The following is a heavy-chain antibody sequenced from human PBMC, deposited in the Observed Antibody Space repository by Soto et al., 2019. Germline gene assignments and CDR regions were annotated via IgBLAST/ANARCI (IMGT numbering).Heavy chain of an antibody. D-gene: IGHD6-6*01. V-gene: IGHV4-59*01. CDR3: ARGRGGAARRFDY. CDR2: IYYSGST. J-gene: IGHJ4*02. CDR1: GGSISSYY. Sequence: SATLSITCTVSGGSISSYYWSWIRKPPGKGLEWIGYIYYSGSTNYNPSLKSRVTISVDTSKNQFSLKLSSVTAADTAVYYCARGRGGAARRFDYWGQGTLVTVSS.